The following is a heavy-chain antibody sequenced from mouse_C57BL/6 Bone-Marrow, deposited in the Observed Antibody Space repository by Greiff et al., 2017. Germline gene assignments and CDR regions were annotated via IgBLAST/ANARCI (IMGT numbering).Heavy chain of an antibody. V-gene: IGHV1-81*01. Sequence: VMLVESGAELARPGASVKLSCKASGYTFTSYGISWVKQRTGQGLEWIGEIYPRSGNTYYNEKFKGKATLTADKSSSTAYMELRILTSEDSAVYFYARSLAYWGQGTLVTVSA. CDR2: IYPRSGNT. J-gene: IGHJ3*01. CDR1: GYTFTSYG. CDR3: ARSLAY.